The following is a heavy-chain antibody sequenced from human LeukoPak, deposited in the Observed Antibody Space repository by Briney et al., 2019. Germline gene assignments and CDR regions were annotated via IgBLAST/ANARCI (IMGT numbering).Heavy chain of an antibody. CDR1: GFTFSSYA. CDR3: AKVFEDIVVVVAAIFDY. CDR2: ISGSGGST. V-gene: IGHV3-23*01. D-gene: IGHD2-15*01. J-gene: IGHJ4*02. Sequence: GGSLRLSCAASGFTFSSYAMSWVRQAPGKGLEWVSAISGSGGSTNYADSVKGRFTISRDNSKNTLYLQMSSLRAEDTAVYYCAKVFEDIVVVVAAIFDYWGQGTLVTVSS.